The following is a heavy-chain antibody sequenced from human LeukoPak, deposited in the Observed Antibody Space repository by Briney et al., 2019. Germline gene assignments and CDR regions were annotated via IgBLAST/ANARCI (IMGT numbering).Heavy chain of an antibody. V-gene: IGHV4-59*08. CDR1: GVSTNTYYY. Sequence: SETLSLTCTVSGVSTNTYYYWSWIRQPPGKGLEWIGYVDYSGRSKYSPSLKSRVTISVDTSKYQFSLDLTSVTAADTAVYYSATNIPTPTTSPPLGYWGQGTLVTVSS. J-gene: IGHJ4*02. D-gene: IGHD1-26*01. CDR2: VDYSGRS. CDR3: ATNIPTPTTSPPLGY.